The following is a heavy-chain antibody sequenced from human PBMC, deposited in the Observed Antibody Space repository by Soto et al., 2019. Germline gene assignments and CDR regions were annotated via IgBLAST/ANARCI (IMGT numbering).Heavy chain of an antibody. J-gene: IGHJ6*03. V-gene: IGHV5-51*01. CDR3: ARDRIVVVPAATSYYCYYMDV. CDR1: GYSFTSYW. CDR2: IYPGDSDT. D-gene: IGHD2-2*01. Sequence: PGESLKISCKGSGYSFTSYWIGWVRQMPGKGLEWMGIIYPGDSDTRYSPSFQGQVTISADKSISTAYLQWSSLNASDTAMYYCARDRIVVVPAATSYYCYYMDVWGKGTTVTAP.